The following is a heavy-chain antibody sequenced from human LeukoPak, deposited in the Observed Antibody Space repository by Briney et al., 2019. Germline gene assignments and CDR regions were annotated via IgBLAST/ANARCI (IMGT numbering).Heavy chain of an antibody. CDR2: IYSGGST. D-gene: IGHD6-13*01. CDR1: GFTVSSNY. V-gene: IGHV3-53*01. CDR3: ARLYSSSWPFQH. Sequence: GGSLRLSCAASGFTVSSNYMSWVRQAPGKGLEWVSVIYSGGSTYYADSVKGRFTISRDNSKNTVYLQMNGLRAEDTAVYYCARLYSSSWPFQHWGQGTLVTVSS. J-gene: IGHJ1*01.